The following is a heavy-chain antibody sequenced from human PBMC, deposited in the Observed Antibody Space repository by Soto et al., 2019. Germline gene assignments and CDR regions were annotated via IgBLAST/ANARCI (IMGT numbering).Heavy chain of an antibody. CDR2: IGSYNGNT. J-gene: IGHJ4*02. D-gene: IGHD4-17*01. V-gene: IGHV1-18*04. CDR3: ASGPGQSGDFGGSFDY. CDR1: GYTFTSHG. Sequence: AASVKVTRKASGYTFTSHGISWVRQAPGQELEWMGWIGSYNGNTNYAHKVQGRVTMTTDTSMNAASMELNILRYDDTDENFCASGPGQSGDFGGSFDYWGQGTRVTVSS.